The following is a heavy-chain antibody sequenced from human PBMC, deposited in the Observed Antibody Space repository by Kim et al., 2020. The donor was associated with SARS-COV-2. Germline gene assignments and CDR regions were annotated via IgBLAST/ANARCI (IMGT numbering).Heavy chain of an antibody. CDR3: ARDNLGDADFSYYYGMDV. CDR2: INPSGGST. Sequence: ASVKVSCKASGYTFTSYYMHWVRQAPGQGLEWMGIINPSGGSTSYAQKFQGRVTMTRDTSTSTVYMELSSLRSEDTAVYYCARDNLGDADFSYYYGMDVWGQGTTVTVSS. V-gene: IGHV1-46*01. D-gene: IGHD2-21*02. CDR1: GYTFTSYY. J-gene: IGHJ6*02.